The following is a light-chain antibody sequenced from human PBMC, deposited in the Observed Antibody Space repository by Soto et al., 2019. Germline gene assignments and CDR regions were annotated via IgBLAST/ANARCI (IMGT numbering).Light chain of an antibody. J-gene: IGKJ4*01. CDR2: AAS. Sequence: DIQMTQSPSSLSASVGDRVTLTCRASQGISNYLAWYQQKPGQVPKLLIYAASTLQSGVPCRFSGSGSGTDFPLTISLLYPEYVATYCYQQYNCPPLTFGGGTKVEIK. CDR3: QQYNCPPLT. V-gene: IGKV1-27*01. CDR1: QGISNY.